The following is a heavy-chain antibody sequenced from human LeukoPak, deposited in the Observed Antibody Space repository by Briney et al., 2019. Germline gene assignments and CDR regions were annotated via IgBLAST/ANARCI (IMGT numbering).Heavy chain of an antibody. Sequence: GGSLRLSCAASGFTFSDYYMSWIRQAPGKGLEWVSYISSSGSTIYYADSVKGRFTISRDNAKNSLYPQMNSLRAEDTAVYYCARYKRRSTMTVVVHDYNWFDPWGQGTLVTVSS. CDR3: ARYKRRSTMTVVVHDYNWFDP. D-gene: IGHD3-22*01. J-gene: IGHJ5*02. CDR1: GFTFSDYY. V-gene: IGHV3-11*01. CDR2: ISSSGSTI.